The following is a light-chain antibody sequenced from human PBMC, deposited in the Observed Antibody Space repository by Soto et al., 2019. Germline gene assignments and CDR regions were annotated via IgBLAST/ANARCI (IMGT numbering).Light chain of an antibody. V-gene: IGKV1-12*01. CDR3: QQANDFPHA. CDR1: QDISSW. Sequence: DIQMTQSPSSVSASVGDRVTITCRASQDISSWLAWFQQKPGEAPKLLIYGAANLQSGVPSRFSGSGAGTEFTLTISSLQPEDFATYYCQQANDFPHAFGGGTRVEIK. CDR2: GAA. J-gene: IGKJ4*01.